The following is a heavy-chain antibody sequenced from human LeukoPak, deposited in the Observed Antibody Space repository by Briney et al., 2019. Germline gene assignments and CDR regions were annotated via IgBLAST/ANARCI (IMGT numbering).Heavy chain of an antibody. CDR1: GFTFSNYW. Sequence: AGGSLRLSCAASGFTFSNYWMHWVRQAPGKGLVWVSRIHSDGSSTTSADSVKGRFTISRDNAENTLYLQMNSLRAEDTAVYYCVREDYGDYRPDVWGQGTSVTVSS. CDR3: VREDYGDYRPDV. D-gene: IGHD4-17*01. CDR2: IHSDGSST. J-gene: IGHJ6*02. V-gene: IGHV3-74*01.